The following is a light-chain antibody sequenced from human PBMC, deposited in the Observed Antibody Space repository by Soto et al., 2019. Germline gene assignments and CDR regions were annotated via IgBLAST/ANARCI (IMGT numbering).Light chain of an antibody. CDR2: DVS. CDR3: SSYTSRSTVV. Sequence: QSVLTQPASVSGSPGQSITISCTGTTSDVGAYNYVSWYQQHPGKAPKLMTSDVSDRPSGMSNRFSGSKSGNTASLTISGLQAEDEADYYCSSYTSRSTVVFGGGTKLTVL. V-gene: IGLV2-14*01. CDR1: TSDVGAYNY. J-gene: IGLJ2*01.